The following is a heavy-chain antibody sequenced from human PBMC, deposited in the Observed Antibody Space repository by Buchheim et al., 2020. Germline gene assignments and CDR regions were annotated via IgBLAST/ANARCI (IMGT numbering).Heavy chain of an antibody. CDR3: ARMGPPVLWFGELLSYYYYYGMDV. CDR2: INPSGGST. J-gene: IGHJ6*02. D-gene: IGHD3-10*01. V-gene: IGHV1-46*01. CDR1: GYTFTSYY. Sequence: QVQLVQSGAEVKKPGASVKVSCKASGYTFTSYYMHWVRQAPGQGLEWMGIINPSGGSTRYAQKFQGRVPMTRDTSTRPVHMELSSLRSEDTAVYYCARMGPPVLWFGELLSYYYYYGMDVWGQGTT.